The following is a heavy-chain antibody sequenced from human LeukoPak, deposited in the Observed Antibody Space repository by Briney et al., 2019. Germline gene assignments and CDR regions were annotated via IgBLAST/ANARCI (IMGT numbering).Heavy chain of an antibody. Sequence: PSETLSLTCTVSGGSISSGGYYWSWIRQHPGKGLEWIGYIYYSGTTYYNPSLKSRVTISVDTSKNQFSLKLSSVTAADTAVYYCAREVSDSRAYYYGMDVWGQGTTVTVSS. CDR3: AREVSDSRAYYYGMDV. V-gene: IGHV4-31*03. CDR1: GGSISSGGYY. J-gene: IGHJ6*02. CDR2: IYYSGTT. D-gene: IGHD3-22*01.